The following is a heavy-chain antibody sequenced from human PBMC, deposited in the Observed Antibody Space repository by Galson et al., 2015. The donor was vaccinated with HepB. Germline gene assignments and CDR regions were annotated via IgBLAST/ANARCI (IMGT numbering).Heavy chain of an antibody. CDR1: GFTFNIYW. Sequence: SLRLSCAASGFTFNIYWMSWVRQAPGKGLEWVANIKPDGTEQYYVDSVKGRFTVSRDNAKNSLYLQMNSLRAEDTAVYYCARDPAVADYWGQGTLVTVSS. J-gene: IGHJ4*02. V-gene: IGHV3-7*03. D-gene: IGHD6-19*01. CDR3: ARDPAVADY. CDR2: IKPDGTEQ.